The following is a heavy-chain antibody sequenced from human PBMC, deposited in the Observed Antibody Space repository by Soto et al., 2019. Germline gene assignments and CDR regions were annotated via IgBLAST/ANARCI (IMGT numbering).Heavy chain of an antibody. CDR2: INHSGST. CDR1: GGSFSGYY. CDR3: ARFTLVAVAGQPLDY. V-gene: IGHV4-34*01. Sequence: QVQLQQWGAGLLKPSETLSLTCAVYGGSFSGYYWSWIRQPPGKGLEWIGEINHSGSTNYNPSRKSRVTISVDTSKNQFPLKLSSVTAADTSVYYCARFTLVAVAGQPLDYWGQGTLVTVSA. J-gene: IGHJ4*02. D-gene: IGHD6-19*01.